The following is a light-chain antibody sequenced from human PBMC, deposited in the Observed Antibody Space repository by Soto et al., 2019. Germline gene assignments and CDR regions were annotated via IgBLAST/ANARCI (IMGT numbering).Light chain of an antibody. V-gene: IGKV3-20*01. CDR2: NGS. Sequence: EIVLTQSPGTLSLSPGERATLSCRASETVSSIYLAWYPQRLGQAPSLIIYNGSNRDTGIPERFSGSGAGTDFTRTISRLEPEDVQVDDCQQYHSSLWTFGQGTKVDIK. J-gene: IGKJ1*01. CDR3: QQYHSSLWT. CDR1: ETVSSIY.